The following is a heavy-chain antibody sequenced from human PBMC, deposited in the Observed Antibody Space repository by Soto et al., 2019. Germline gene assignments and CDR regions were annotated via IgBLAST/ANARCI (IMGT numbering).Heavy chain of an antibody. D-gene: IGHD1-26*01. CDR1: GGSISSSSYY. J-gene: IGHJ4*02. CDR2: IYYSGST. CDR3: ARQADQEHFDY. V-gene: IGHV4-39*01. Sequence: SETLSLTCTVSGGSISSSSYYWGWIRQPPGKGLEWIGSIYYSGSTYYNPSLKSRVTISVDTSKNQFSLKLSSVTAADTAVYYCARQADQEHFDYWGQGTLVTVSS.